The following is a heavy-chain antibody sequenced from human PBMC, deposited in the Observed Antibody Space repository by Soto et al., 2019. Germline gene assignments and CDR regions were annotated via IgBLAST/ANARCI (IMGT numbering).Heavy chain of an antibody. CDR3: ASQSDYGDLSAVDY. Sequence: PSETLSLTCTVSGGSISSGGYYWSWIRQHPGKGLEWIGYIYYSGSTYYNPSLKSRVTISVDTSKNQFSLKLSSVTAADTAVYYCASQSDYGDLSAVDYWGQGTLVTVSS. D-gene: IGHD4-17*01. CDR1: GGSISSGGYY. V-gene: IGHV4-31*03. CDR2: IYYSGST. J-gene: IGHJ4*02.